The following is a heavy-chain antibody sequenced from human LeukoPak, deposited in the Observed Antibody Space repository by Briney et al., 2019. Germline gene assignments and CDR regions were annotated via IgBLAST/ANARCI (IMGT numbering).Heavy chain of an antibody. J-gene: IGHJ5*02. CDR3: VKEGAYAALNS. V-gene: IGHV3-23*01. Sequence: PGGSLRLSCAASGFTFSSYAMNWVRQAPGKGLDWVSGIAGSGGSTHYADSLKGRFTISRDNSKNTLSLQMSRLTAEDTAVYYCVKEGAYAALNSWGQGTLVTVSS. CDR1: GFTFSSYA. D-gene: IGHD3-16*01. CDR2: IAGSGGST.